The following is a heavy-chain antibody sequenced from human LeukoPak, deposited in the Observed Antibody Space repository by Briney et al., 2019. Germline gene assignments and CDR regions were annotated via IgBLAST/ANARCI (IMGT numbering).Heavy chain of an antibody. CDR1: GGSISSGGYY. V-gene: IGHV4-31*03. D-gene: IGHD6-13*01. J-gene: IGHJ5*02. Sequence: SETLSLTCTVSGGSISSGGYYWSWIRQHPGKGLEWIGYIYYSGSTYYNPSLKSRVTISVDTSKNQFSLKLSSVTAADTAVYYCASGRIAAAGTVWFDPWGQGTLVTVSS. CDR2: IYYSGST. CDR3: ASGRIAAAGTVWFDP.